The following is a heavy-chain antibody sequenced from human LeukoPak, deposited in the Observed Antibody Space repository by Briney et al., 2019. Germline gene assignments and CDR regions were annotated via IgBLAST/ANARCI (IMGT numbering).Heavy chain of an antibody. Sequence: SETLSLTCTVSGGSISSYYWTWIRQPPGKRLEWIGYIYYSGSTNYNPSLKSRVTISVDTSKNQFSLKLSSVTAADTAVYYCARDLRITMVRGPGWFDPWGQGTLVTVSS. CDR3: ARDLRITMVRGPGWFDP. D-gene: IGHD3-10*01. CDR1: GGSISSYY. CDR2: IYYSGST. J-gene: IGHJ5*02. V-gene: IGHV4-59*12.